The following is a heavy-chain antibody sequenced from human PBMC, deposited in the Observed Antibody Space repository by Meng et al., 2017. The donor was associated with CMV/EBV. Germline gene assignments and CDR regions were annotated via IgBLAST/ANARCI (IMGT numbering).Heavy chain of an antibody. CDR2: TNPNSDHT. CDR1: GYAFTSYD. CDR3: GGGVVTHYYYYGMDV. D-gene: IGHD3-3*01. V-gene: IGHV1-8*03. J-gene: IGHJ6*02. Sequence: ASVKVSCKTSGYAFTSYDIIWVRQAAGQGLEWMGWTNPNSDHTGYAQNFQGRVTFTRDTSKRTAYMELSSLRSDDTAVYYCGGGVVTHYYYYGMDVWGQGTTVTVSS.